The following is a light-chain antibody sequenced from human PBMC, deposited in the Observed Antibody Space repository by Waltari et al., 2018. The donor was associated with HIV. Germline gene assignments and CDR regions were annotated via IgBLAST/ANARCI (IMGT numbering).Light chain of an antibody. CDR3: SSYSRGALL. J-gene: IGLJ2*01. Sequence: QSVLTQPASVSGSPGQSLTLSCTGTTNDIRSYTYVSWYPQSPDKAPKLIFYEVSNQPSGISSRVAGSKSGNTASLTISGLQADDEAYYHCSSYSRGALLFGGGTKVTVL. CDR2: EVS. CDR1: TNDIRSYTY. V-gene: IGLV2-14*01.